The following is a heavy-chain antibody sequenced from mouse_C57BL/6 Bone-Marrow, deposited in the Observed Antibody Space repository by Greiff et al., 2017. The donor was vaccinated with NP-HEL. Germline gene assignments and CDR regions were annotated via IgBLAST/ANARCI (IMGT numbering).Heavy chain of an antibody. D-gene: IGHD2-1*01. CDR1: GFTFSDFY. Sequence: EVQVVESGGGLVQSGRSLRLSCATSGFTFSDFYMEWVRQAPGKGLEWIAASRNKANDYTTEYSASVKGRFIVSRDTSQSILYLQMNALRAEDTAIYYCARGNYGNYDWYFDVWGTGTTVTVSS. CDR2: SRNKANDYTT. J-gene: IGHJ1*03. V-gene: IGHV7-1*01. CDR3: ARGNYGNYDWYFDV.